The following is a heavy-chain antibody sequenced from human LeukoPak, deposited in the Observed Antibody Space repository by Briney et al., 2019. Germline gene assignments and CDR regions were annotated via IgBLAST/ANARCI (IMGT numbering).Heavy chain of an antibody. J-gene: IGHJ4*02. CDR3: ARLGGSYYTY. V-gene: IGHV3-7*01. D-gene: IGHD1-26*01. CDR1: GFAFSSYW. CDR2: IKRDGGEE. Sequence: GGSLRLSCVASGFAFSSYWMTWVRQAPGKGLEWVANIKRDGGEEYYVDSVKGRFTISRDNAKNSLFLQINSLRVEDTAVYYCARLGGSYYTYWGQGTLVTVSS.